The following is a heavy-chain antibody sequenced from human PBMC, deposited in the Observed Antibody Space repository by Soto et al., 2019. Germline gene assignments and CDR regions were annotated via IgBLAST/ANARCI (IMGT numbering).Heavy chain of an antibody. J-gene: IGHJ4*02. CDR1: GGTFSSYA. D-gene: IGHD6-13*01. V-gene: IGHV1-69*01. CDR3: ARGYSSSWAYYFDY. CDR2: IIPIFGTA. Sequence: SSVKVSRKASGGTFSSYAISRVRQAPGQGLEWMGGIIPIFGTANYAQKFQGRVTITADESTSTAYMELSSLRSEDTAVYYCARGYSSSWAYYFDYWGQGTLVTVSS.